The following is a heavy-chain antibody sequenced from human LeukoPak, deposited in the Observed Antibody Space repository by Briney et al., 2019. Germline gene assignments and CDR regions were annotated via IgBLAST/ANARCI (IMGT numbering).Heavy chain of an antibody. CDR1: GRPISSYY. CDR2: IYTSGCP. V-gene: IGHV4-4*07. D-gene: IGHD7-27*01. J-gene: IGHJ4*02. Sequence: SETLSLTCTVSGRPISSYYWSCIRQPAGKGRECIARIYTSGCPNHNPSLTSRVTMSVDTSKNQFSLKLSPVTVADQAVYYLARCDWGSTGYYFDYWGQGTLVTVSS. CDR3: ARCDWGSTGYYFDY.